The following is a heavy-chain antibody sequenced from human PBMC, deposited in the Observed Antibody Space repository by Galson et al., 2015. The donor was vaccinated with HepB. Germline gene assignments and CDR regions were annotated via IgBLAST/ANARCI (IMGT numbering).Heavy chain of an antibody. CDR3: ARDRSIVVVPAAPTQYYYYGMDV. V-gene: IGHV4-59*01. CDR1: GGSISSYY. J-gene: IGHJ6*02. Sequence: LSLTCTVSGGSISSYYWSWIRQPPGKGLEWIGYIYYSGSTNYNPSLKSRVTISVDTSKNQFFLKLSSVTAADTAVYYCARDRSIVVVPAAPTQYYYYGMDVWGQGTTVTVSS. CDR2: IYYSGST. D-gene: IGHD2-2*01.